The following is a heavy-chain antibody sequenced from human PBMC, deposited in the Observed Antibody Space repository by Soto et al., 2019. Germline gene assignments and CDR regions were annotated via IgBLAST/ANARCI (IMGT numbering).Heavy chain of an antibody. CDR3: ARGITIFGVVIKALDY. CDR2: ISAYNGNT. J-gene: IGHJ4*02. V-gene: IGHV1-18*04. CDR1: GYTFTSYG. Sequence: ASVKVSCKASGYTFTSYGISWVRQAPGQGLEWTGWISAYNGNTNYAQKLQGRVTMTTDTSTSTAYMELRSLRSDDTAVYYCARGITIFGVVIKALDYWGQGTLVTVSS. D-gene: IGHD3-3*01.